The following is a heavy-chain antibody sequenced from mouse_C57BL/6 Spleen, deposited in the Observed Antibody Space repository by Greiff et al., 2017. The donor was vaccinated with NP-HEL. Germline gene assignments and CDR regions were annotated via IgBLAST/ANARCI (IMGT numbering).Heavy chain of an antibody. J-gene: IGHJ1*03. CDR2: IYPGSGNT. Sequence: VQLQQSGAELVRPGASVKLSCKASGYTFTDYYINWVKQRPGQGLEWIARIYPGSGNTYYNEKFKGKATLTAEKSSSTAYMQLSRLTSEDSAVYYCARETGHYYGSSHWYFDVWGTGTTVTVSS. CDR3: ARETGHYYGSSHWYFDV. D-gene: IGHD1-1*01. CDR1: GYTFTDYY. V-gene: IGHV1-76*01.